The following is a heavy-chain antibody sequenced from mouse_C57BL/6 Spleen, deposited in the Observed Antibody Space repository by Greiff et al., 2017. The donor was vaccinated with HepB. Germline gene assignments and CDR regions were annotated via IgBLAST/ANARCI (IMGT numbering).Heavy chain of an antibody. V-gene: IGHV5-17*01. Sequence: EVKVVESEGGLVKPGGSLKLSCAASGFTFSDYGMHWVRQAPEKGLEWVAYISSGSSTIYYADTVKGRFTISRDNAKNTLFLQMTSLRSEDTAMYYCATYDYYAMDYWGQGTSVTVSS. CDR2: ISSGSSTI. D-gene: IGHD1-1*01. CDR3: ATYDYYAMDY. J-gene: IGHJ4*01. CDR1: GFTFSDYG.